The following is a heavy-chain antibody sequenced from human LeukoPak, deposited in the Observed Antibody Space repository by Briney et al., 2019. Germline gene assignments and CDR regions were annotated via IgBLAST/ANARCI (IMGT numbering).Heavy chain of an antibody. Sequence: GESLKISCKGSGYSFSTYWIGWVRQMPGKGLEWMGIIYPGDSQTRYSPSFQGQVTISADKSINTAYLQWSSLKASDTAMYYCARHNKRWHSSSSVDFDYWGQGTLVTVSS. D-gene: IGHD6-6*01. V-gene: IGHV5-51*01. J-gene: IGHJ4*02. CDR1: GYSFSTYW. CDR2: IYPGDSQT. CDR3: ARHNKRWHSSSSVDFDY.